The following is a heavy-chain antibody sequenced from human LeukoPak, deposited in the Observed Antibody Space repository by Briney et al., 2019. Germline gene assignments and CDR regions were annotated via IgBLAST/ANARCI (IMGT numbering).Heavy chain of an antibody. J-gene: IGHJ6*03. CDR3: ARAYGGNSVYYYYYMDV. D-gene: IGHD4-23*01. CDR1: GFTFSSYS. V-gene: IGHV3-30*03. CDR2: ISYDGSNK. Sequence: GGSLRLSCAASGFTFSSYSMNWVRQAPGKGLEWVAVISYDGSNKYYADSVKGRFTISRDNSKHTLYLQMNSLRSEDTAVYYCARAYGGNSVYYYYYMDVWGKGTTVTVSS.